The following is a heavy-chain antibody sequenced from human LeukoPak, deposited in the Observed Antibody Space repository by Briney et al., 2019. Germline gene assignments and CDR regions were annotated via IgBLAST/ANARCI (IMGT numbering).Heavy chain of an antibody. CDR1: GFTFSSYW. V-gene: IGHV3-7*01. J-gene: IGHJ4*02. CDR2: IHQDGSEK. Sequence: GGSLRLSCAAAGFTFSSYWMTWVRQAPGKGLEWVANIHQDGSEKYYVDSVKGRFTISRDNAKNSLYLQMNSLRAEDTAVYYCARADYGDYVEYWGQGTLVTVSS. CDR3: ARADYGDYVEY. D-gene: IGHD4-17*01.